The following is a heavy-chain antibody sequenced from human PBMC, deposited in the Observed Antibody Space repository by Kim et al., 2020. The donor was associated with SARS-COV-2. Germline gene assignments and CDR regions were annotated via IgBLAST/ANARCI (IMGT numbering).Heavy chain of an antibody. CDR3: ARVGYDSGPLAPPYFDY. CDR2: IYYSGST. V-gene: IGHV4-59*13. Sequence: SETLSLTCTVSGGSISSYYWSWIRQPPGKGLEWIGYIYYSGSTNYNPSLKSRVTISVDTSKNQFSLKLSSVTAADTAVYYCARVGYDSGPLAPPYFDYWGQGTLVTVSS. D-gene: IGHD5-12*01. J-gene: IGHJ4*02. CDR1: GGSISSYY.